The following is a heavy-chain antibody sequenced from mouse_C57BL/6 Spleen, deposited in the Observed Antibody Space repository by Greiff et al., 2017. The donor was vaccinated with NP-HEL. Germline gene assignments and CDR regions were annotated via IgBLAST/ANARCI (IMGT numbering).Heavy chain of an antibody. CDR3: ARYPGPMGFDY. CDR2: IRNKANGYTT. J-gene: IGHJ2*01. CDR1: GFTFTDYY. V-gene: IGHV7-3*01. Sequence: EVMLVESGGGLVQPGGSLSLSCAASGFTFTDYYMSWVRQPPGKALEWLGFIRNKANGYTTEYSASVKGRFTISRDNSQSILYLQMNALRAEDSATYYCARYPGPMGFDYWGQGTTLTVSS.